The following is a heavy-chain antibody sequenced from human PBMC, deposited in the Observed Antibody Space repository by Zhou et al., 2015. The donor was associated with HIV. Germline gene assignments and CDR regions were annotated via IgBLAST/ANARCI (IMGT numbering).Heavy chain of an antibody. D-gene: IGHD5-18*01. J-gene: IGHJ6*03. CDR1: GYTFTGYY. Sequence: QVQLVQSGAEVKKPGASVKVSCKASGYTFTGYYMHWVRQAPGQGLEWMGRINPNSGGTNYAQKFQGRVTMTRDTSISTAYMELSRLRSDDTAVYYCARGRDLRIQLWSRYYYYYMDVWGKGTTVTVSS. V-gene: IGHV1-2*06. CDR2: INPNSGGT. CDR3: ARGRDLRIQLWSRYYYYYMDV.